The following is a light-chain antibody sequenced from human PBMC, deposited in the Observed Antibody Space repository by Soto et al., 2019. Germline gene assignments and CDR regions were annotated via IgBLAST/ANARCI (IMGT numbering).Light chain of an antibody. CDR3: QQYNSWTLIS. J-gene: IGKJ5*01. Sequence: ELMMTQSPATLSVSPGERATLSCRASQSISGNIAWYQQKPGQAPRLLIYAASIRASGIPPRFSGTGFGREFTLSISSLQSEDSAVYYCQQYNSWTLISFGQGTRLEIK. V-gene: IGKV3-15*01. CDR2: AAS. CDR1: QSISGN.